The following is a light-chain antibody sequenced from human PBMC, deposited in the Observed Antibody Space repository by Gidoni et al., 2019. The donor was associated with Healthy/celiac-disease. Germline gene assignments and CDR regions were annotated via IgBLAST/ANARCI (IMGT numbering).Light chain of an antibody. V-gene: IGKV1-39*01. CDR1: QSISSY. CDR2: DAS. CDR3: QQSYSNSALT. J-gene: IGKJ4*01. Sequence: MTQSPSSLSASVGDRVTITCRAIQSISSYLNWYQQKPGKAPKLLIYDASSLQSGVPTRISSGGYATDFTITNSSLQPEDFATYYCQQSYSNSALTFGGGTKVEIK.